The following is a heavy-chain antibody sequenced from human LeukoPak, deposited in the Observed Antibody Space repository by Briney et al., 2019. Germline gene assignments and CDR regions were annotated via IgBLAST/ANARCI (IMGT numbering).Heavy chain of an antibody. CDR2: IIPIFGTA. CDR3: ARAGEKYCTNGVCSSFDY. Sequence: ASVKVSCKASGGTFSSYGISWVRQAPGQGLEWMGGIIPIFGTANYAQKFQGRVTITADESTSTAYMELSSLRSEDTAVYYCARAGEKYCTNGVCSSFDYWGQGTLVTVSS. V-gene: IGHV1-69*13. D-gene: IGHD2-8*01. CDR1: GGTFSSYG. J-gene: IGHJ4*02.